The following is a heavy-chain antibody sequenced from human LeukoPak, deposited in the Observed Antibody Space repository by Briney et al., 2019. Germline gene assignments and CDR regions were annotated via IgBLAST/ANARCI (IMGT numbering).Heavy chain of an antibody. D-gene: IGHD2-15*01. CDR1: GGSISSYY. CDR2: IYYSGST. Sequence: PSETLPLTCTVSGGSISSYYWSWIRQPPGKGLEWIGYIYYSGSTNHNPSLKSRVTISVDTSKNQFSLKLSSVTAADTAVYYCARVLGYCSGGSCYIFDYWGQGTLVTVSS. V-gene: IGHV4-59*01. CDR3: ARVLGYCSGGSCYIFDY. J-gene: IGHJ4*02.